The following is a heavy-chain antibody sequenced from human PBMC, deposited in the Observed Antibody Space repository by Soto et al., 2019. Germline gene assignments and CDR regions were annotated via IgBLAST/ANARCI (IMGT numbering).Heavy chain of an antibody. CDR1: GFTFSSYG. CDR3: AKGWVVVVPAAYRGGVIDY. CDR2: ISYDGSNK. J-gene: IGHJ4*02. V-gene: IGHV3-30*18. D-gene: IGHD2-2*01. Sequence: QVQLVESGGGVVQPGRSLRLSCAASGFTFSSYGMHWVRQAPGKGLEWVAVISYDGSNKYYADSVKGRFTISRDNSKNTLYLQRNSLRAEDTAVYYCAKGWVVVVPAAYRGGVIDYWGQGSLVTVSS.